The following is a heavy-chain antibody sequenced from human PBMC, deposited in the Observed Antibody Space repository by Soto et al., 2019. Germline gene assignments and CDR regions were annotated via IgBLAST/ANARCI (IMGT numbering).Heavy chain of an antibody. CDR2: IKKDGSEK. Sequence: EVQLVESGGGLVQPGGSLRLSCAASGFTFSSSWMSWVRQAPGKGLEWVANIKKDGSEKYYVDSVKGRFTISRDNAKNSLYLQMNSLGAECRGVYYCARITAAGSDYWGQGTLVTV. CDR3: ARITAAGSDY. D-gene: IGHD6-13*01. J-gene: IGHJ4*02. V-gene: IGHV3-7*01. CDR1: GFTFSSSW.